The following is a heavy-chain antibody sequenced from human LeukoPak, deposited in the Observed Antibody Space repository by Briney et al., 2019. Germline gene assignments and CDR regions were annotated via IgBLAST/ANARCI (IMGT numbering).Heavy chain of an antibody. Sequence: QPGGPLILSCVSSGFTFSRNVIRWVRPAPGKGREWVAVIRQDGRDKKYADSVKGRFIISRDNSKNTLYLQMNSLRAEDTAVYYCAKDRSDTWSFDYWGQGTLVTVSS. D-gene: IGHD2-15*01. CDR2: IRQDGRDK. CDR1: GFTFSRNV. V-gene: IGHV3-30*02. J-gene: IGHJ4*02. CDR3: AKDRSDTWSFDY.